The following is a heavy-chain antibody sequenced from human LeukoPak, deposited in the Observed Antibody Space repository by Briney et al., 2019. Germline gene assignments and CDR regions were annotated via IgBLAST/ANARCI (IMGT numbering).Heavy chain of an antibody. D-gene: IGHD3-22*01. J-gene: IGHJ4*02. CDR2: IWYDGSNK. Sequence: GGSLRLSCAASGFTFSSYGMHWVRQAPGKGLEWVAVIWYDGSNKYYVDSVKGRFTISRDNSKNTLYLQMNSLRAEDTAVYYCAKGSPADYYDDAGMSFDYWGQGTLGTVSS. CDR1: GFTFSSYG. V-gene: IGHV3-33*06. CDR3: AKGSPADYYDDAGMSFDY.